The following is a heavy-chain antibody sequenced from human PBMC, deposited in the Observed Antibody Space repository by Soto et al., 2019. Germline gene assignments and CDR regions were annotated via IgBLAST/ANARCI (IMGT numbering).Heavy chain of an antibody. V-gene: IGHV3-30-3*01. J-gene: IGHJ4*02. CDR3: ARDLSNGGDSLGDY. D-gene: IGHD2-21*02. CDR1: GFTFSSYA. Sequence: QVQLVESGGGVVQPGRSLRLSCAASGFTFSSYAMHWVRQAPGKGLEWVAVISYDGSNKYYADSVKGRFTISRDNSKNTLDLQMNSLRAEDTAVYYGARDLSNGGDSLGDYWGQGTLVTVSS. CDR2: ISYDGSNK.